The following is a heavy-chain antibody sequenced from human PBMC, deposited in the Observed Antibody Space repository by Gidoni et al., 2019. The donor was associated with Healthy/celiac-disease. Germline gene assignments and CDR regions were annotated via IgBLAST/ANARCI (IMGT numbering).Heavy chain of an antibody. CDR2: ISGSGGST. CDR3: AKDPTALDSSGPYNWFDP. J-gene: IGHJ5*02. Sequence: EVQLLESGGGLVQPGGSLRLSCAASGFTCSSYAMTWVRQAPGKGLEWVSAISGSGGSTYYADSVKGRFTISRDNSKNTLYLQMNSLRAEDTAVYYCAKDPTALDSSGPYNWFDPWGQGTLVTVSS. D-gene: IGHD3-22*01. V-gene: IGHV3-23*01. CDR1: GFTCSSYA.